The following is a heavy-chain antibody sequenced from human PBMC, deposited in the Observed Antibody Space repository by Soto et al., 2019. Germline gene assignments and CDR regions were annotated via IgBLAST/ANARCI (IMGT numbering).Heavy chain of an antibody. CDR2: ISYDGSNK. D-gene: IGHD3-10*01. CDR3: AKDGQLWFGDGYGTDV. CDR1: GFTFSSYG. Sequence: PGGSLRLSCAASGFTFSSYGMHWVRQAPGKGLEWVAVISYDGSNKYYADSVKGRFTISRDNSKNTLYLQMNSLRAEDTAVYYCAKDGQLWFGDGYGTDVWGQGTTVPVSS. V-gene: IGHV3-30*18. J-gene: IGHJ6*02.